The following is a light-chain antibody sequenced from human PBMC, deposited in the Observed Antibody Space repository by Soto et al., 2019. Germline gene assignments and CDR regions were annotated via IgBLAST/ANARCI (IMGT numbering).Light chain of an antibody. Sequence: EIVMTQSPATLSVSPGERATLSCRASQSVSSNLAWYHQKPGQAPRLLIYGASTKATGIPARFSGSGSGTGSTLTISSLQSEDFAVYYCQQYNNWPPWTFGQGTKVEIK. J-gene: IGKJ1*01. CDR1: QSVSSN. CDR3: QQYNNWPPWT. V-gene: IGKV3-15*01. CDR2: GAS.